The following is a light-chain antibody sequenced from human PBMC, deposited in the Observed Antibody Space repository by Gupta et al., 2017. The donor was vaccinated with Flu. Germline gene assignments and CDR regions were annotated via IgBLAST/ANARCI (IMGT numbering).Light chain of an antibody. J-gene: IGKJ2*01. Sequence: EIVLTQSPATLSLSPGERATLSCRASQSVGTYLAWYKQNPGQTPRLLVYDASNRDTGITARFSGSGFGKDLPLTISSREQEDFAVYYCQKRSNWPPFTFGQGTRMDI. V-gene: IGKV3-11*01. CDR2: DAS. CDR3: QKRSNWPPFT. CDR1: QSVGTY.